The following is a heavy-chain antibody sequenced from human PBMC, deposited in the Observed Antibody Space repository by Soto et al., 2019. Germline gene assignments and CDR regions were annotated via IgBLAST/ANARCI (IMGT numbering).Heavy chain of an antibody. CDR3: GRQYFHGSGTCIDY. CDR1: GFSFSSYW. D-gene: IGHD3-10*01. CDR2: IKSVGSRI. J-gene: IGHJ4*02. Sequence: EVQLVESGGGLVQPGGPLRLSCAASGFSFSSYWMHWVRQVPGKGLVWVSRIKSVGSRIASADSVKGRFTISRDNTKNTLYLQMNSLRGEDTAVYYCGRQYFHGSGTCIDYWGQGTLVTVSS. V-gene: IGHV3-74*01.